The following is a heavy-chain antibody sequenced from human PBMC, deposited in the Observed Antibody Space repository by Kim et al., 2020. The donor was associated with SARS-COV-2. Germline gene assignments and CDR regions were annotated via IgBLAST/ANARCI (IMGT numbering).Heavy chain of an antibody. D-gene: IGHD3-10*01. J-gene: IGHJ5*02. V-gene: IGHV4-38-2*02. CDR3: ARDFGANFGEFYVDP. CDR1: GYSISSTYSINSDYF. CDR2: IYHNGST. Sequence: SETLSLTCTVSGYSISSTYSINSDYFWGWIRQPPGKGLEWIATIYHNGSTYYNPSLKSRATISLDTSQNRFSLKLNSVTAADTAFYYCARDFGANFGEFYVDPWGQGALVTVSS.